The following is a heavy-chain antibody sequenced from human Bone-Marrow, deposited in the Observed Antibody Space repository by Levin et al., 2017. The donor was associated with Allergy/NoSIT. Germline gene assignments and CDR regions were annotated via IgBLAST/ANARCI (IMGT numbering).Heavy chain of an antibody. CDR1: GGSISNNY. CDR2: IYYSGRT. CDR3: ARAIPSGGNSYYYYYMDV. J-gene: IGHJ6*03. D-gene: IGHD4-23*01. Sequence: YLPETLSLTCTVSGGSISNNYWSWIRQPPEKRLEWIGYIYYSGRTNYNPSLKSRVTISVDTSKNLFSLKLSSVTAADSAVYYCARAIPSGGNSYYYYYMDVWGKGTTVTVSS. V-gene: IGHV4-59*01.